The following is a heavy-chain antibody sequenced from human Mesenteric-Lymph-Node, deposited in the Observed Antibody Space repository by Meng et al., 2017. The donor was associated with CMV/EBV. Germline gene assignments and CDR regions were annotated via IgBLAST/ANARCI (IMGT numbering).Heavy chain of an antibody. CDR2: IYYSGST. CDR1: GGSVSSGSYY. J-gene: IGHJ4*02. CDR3: ASGDGYNQNFDY. V-gene: IGHV4-61*01. D-gene: IGHD5-24*01. Sequence: TVSGGSVSSGSYYWSWIRQPPGKGLEWIGYIYYSGSTNYNPALKGRVTISVDTSKNQFSLKLSSVTAADTAVYYCASGDGYNQNFDYWGQGTLVTVSS.